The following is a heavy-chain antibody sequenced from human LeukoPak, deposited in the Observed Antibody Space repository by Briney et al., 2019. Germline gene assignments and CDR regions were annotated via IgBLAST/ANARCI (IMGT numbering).Heavy chain of an antibody. CDR3: ARANYYDSSGYSRGAFDI. J-gene: IGHJ3*02. CDR1: GGSISSSSYY. V-gene: IGHV4-39*07. Sequence: SETLSLTCTVSGGSISSSSYYWGWTRQPPGKGLEWIGSIFHSGSTYYNPSLKSRVTISVDTSKNQFSLKLSSVIAADTAVYYCARANYYDSSGYSRGAFDIWGQGTMVTVSS. D-gene: IGHD3-22*01. CDR2: IFHSGST.